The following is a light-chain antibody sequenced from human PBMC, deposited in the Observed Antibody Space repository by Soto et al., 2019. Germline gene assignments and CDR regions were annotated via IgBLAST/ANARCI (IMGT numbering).Light chain of an antibody. CDR1: QGIGNF. CDR3: QKYKSALSLT. Sequence: DFQMTQSPSSLSASVGDRVTITCRARQGIGNFLAWYQHKPGKVPNLLIYAASTLQSGVPSRFSGSGSGTDFTITISSLQPEDVATYYCQKYKSALSLTFGGGTKVEIK. V-gene: IGKV1-27*01. J-gene: IGKJ4*01. CDR2: AAS.